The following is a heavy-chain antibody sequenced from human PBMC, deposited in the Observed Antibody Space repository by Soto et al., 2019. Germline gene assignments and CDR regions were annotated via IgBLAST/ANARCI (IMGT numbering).Heavy chain of an antibody. J-gene: IGHJ3*01. CDR2: ITGSGDYT. CDR3: GKDPNGDYFGAFDF. Sequence: TWVRQAPGKGLEWVSSITGSGDYTRYTDSVKGRFTITRDNAKNTLFLQMKSLRADDTAIYYCGKDPNGDYFGAFDFWGQGTMVTVSS. D-gene: IGHD4-17*01. V-gene: IGHV3-23*01.